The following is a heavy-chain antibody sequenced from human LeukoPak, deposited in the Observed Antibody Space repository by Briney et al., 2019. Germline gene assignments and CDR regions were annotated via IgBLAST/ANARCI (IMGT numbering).Heavy chain of an antibody. CDR2: ISSSGSTI. V-gene: IGHV3-48*03. Sequence: GGSLRLSCAASGFTFSSYEMNWVRQAPGKGLEWVSYISSSGSTIYYADSVKGRFTISRDNSKNTLYLQMNSLRAEDTAVYYCAKEGAYGDYEPIYFQHWGQGTLVTVSS. J-gene: IGHJ1*01. CDR1: GFTFSSYE. CDR3: AKEGAYGDYEPIYFQH. D-gene: IGHD4-17*01.